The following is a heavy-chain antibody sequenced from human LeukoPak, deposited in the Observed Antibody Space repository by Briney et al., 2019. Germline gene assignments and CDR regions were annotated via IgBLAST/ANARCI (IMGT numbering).Heavy chain of an antibody. CDR3: VRIPNSANFPNWFDP. CDR2: ISSSSDYV. J-gene: IGHJ5*02. D-gene: IGHD4/OR15-4a*01. V-gene: IGHV3-21*01. Sequence: GGSLRLSCAASGFTFSSPTMSWVRRAPGKGLEWVSSISSSSDYVYYADSVKGRFTISRDNAKNSLYLQMNSLRAEDTAVYYCVRIPNSANFPNWFDPWGQGTLVTVSS. CDR1: GFTFSSPT.